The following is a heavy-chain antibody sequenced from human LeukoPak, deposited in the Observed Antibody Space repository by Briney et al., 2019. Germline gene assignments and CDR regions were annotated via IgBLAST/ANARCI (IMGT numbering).Heavy chain of an antibody. V-gene: IGHV3-9*01. CDR2: ISWNSGSI. J-gene: IGHJ5*02. CDR3: AKDPSGIAAAGPNWFDP. D-gene: IGHD6-13*01. Sequence: GRSLRLSCAASGFTFDDYARHWVRQAPGKGLEWVSGISWNSGSIGYADSVKGRFTISRDNAKNSLYLQMNSLRAEDTALYYCAKDPSGIAAAGPNWFDPWGQGTLVTVSS. CDR1: GFTFDDYA.